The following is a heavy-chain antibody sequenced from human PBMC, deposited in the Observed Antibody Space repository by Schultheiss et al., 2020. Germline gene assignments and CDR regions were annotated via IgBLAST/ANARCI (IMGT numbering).Heavy chain of an antibody. CDR2: ISSNGGST. CDR1: GFTFSSYA. D-gene: IGHD6-6*01. V-gene: IGHV3-64D*06. J-gene: IGHJ6*03. Sequence: GESLKISCSASGFTFSSYAMHWVRQAPGKGLEYVSAISSNGGSTYYADSVKGRFTISRDNSKNTLYLQMSSLRAEDTAVYYCVKVASSSSWGYYYYYYYMDVWGKGTTVTVSS. CDR3: VKVASSSSWGYYYYYYYMDV.